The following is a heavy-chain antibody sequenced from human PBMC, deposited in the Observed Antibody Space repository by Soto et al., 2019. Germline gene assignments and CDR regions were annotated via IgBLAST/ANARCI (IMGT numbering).Heavy chain of an antibody. J-gene: IGHJ4*02. CDR1: GGTFSSYA. Sequence: QVQLVQSGAEVKKPGSSVKVSCKASGGTFSSYAISWVRQAPGQGLEWMGGIIPIFGTANYAQKFQGRVTITADESKSTAYMELSSLRSEDTAVYYCARDTYYYDRSGYPRLSYFDYWGQGTLVTVSS. CDR2: IIPIFGTA. V-gene: IGHV1-69*12. D-gene: IGHD3-22*01. CDR3: ARDTYYYDRSGYPRLSYFDY.